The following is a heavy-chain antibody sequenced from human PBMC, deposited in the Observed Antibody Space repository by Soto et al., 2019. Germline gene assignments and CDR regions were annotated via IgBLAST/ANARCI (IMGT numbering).Heavy chain of an antibody. D-gene: IGHD3-10*01. CDR2: ISAYNGNT. J-gene: IGHJ6*02. V-gene: IGHV1-18*01. CDR3: ARGELWLGELEYYYGMDV. Sequence: GAAVKVSCKASGYTFTSYGISWVRQAPGQGLEWMGWISAYNGNTNYAQKLQGRVTMTTDTSTSTAYMELRSLRSDDTAVYYCARGELWLGELEYYYGMDVWGQGTTVTVSS. CDR1: GYTFTSYG.